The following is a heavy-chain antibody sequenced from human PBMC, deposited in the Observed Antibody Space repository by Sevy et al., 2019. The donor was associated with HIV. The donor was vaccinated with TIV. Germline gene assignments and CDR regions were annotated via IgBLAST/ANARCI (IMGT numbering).Heavy chain of an antibody. D-gene: IGHD3-10*01. Sequence: ASVNVSCKASGYTFTSYDINWVRQATGQGLEWMGWMNPNSGNTGYAQKFQGRVTITRNTSISTAYMELSSLRSEDTAVSYCASSPGAYYYGSGSYYMDVWGKGTMVTVSS. J-gene: IGHJ6*03. V-gene: IGHV1-8*03. CDR2: MNPNSGNT. CDR1: GYTFTSYD. CDR3: ASSPGAYYYGSGSYYMDV.